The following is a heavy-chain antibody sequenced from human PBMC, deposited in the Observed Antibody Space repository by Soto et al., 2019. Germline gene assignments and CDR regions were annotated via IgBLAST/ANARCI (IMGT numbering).Heavy chain of an antibody. CDR1: SGSISSSNW. CDR3: ARQGGGYDFWSGYRFDI. J-gene: IGHJ3*02. CDR2: IYHSGST. Sequence: SETLSLTCAVSSGSISSSNWWSWVRQPPGKGLEWIGEIYHSGSTNYNPSLKSRVTISVDTSKNQFSLKLSSVTAADTAVYYCARQGGGYDFWSGYRFDIWGQGTMVTVSS. D-gene: IGHD3-3*01. V-gene: IGHV4-4*02.